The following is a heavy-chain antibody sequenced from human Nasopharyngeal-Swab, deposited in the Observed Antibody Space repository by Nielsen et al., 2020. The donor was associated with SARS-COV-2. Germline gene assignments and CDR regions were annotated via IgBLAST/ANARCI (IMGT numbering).Heavy chain of an antibody. V-gene: IGHV1-18*01. CDR3: ARMSFWGHDYSNLPQDYYGMDV. CDR2: ISAYNGNT. CDR1: GYIVTSYG. J-gene: IGHJ6*02. D-gene: IGHD4-11*01. Sequence: VDDSCMASGYIVTSYGISWVRQAPGQGLEWMGWISAYNGNTNYAQKLQGRVTMTTDTSTSTAYMELRSLRSDDTAVYYCARMSFWGHDYSNLPQDYYGMDVWGQGTTVTVSS.